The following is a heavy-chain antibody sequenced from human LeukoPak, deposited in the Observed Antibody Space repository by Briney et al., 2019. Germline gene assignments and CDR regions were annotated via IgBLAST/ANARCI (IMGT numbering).Heavy chain of an antibody. CDR2: IWYDASDR. D-gene: IGHD6-19*01. CDR1: GFTFSSFG. V-gene: IGHV3-33*06. Sequence: PGGSLRLSCAASGFTFSSFGMHWVRQAPGKGLEWVAVIWYDASDRYYADSVKGRFTISRDNSKNTLYLQMNSLRAEDTAVYYCAKTPDKYSSGWIDYWGQGTLVTVSS. CDR3: AKTPDKYSSGWIDY. J-gene: IGHJ4*02.